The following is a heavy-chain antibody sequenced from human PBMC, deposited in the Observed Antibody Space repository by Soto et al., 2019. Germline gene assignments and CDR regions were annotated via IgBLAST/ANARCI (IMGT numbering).Heavy chain of an antibody. V-gene: IGHV3-33*01. J-gene: IGHJ2*01. CDR3: ARDSIYEHWYFDL. CDR1: GFTFSSYG. D-gene: IGHD3-3*01. Sequence: QVQLVESGGGVVQPGRSLRLSCAASGFTFSSYGIHWVRQAPGKGLEWVAVIWYDGSNKYYADSVKGRFTISRDNSKNTLYLQMNSLRAEDTAVYYCARDSIYEHWYFDLWGRGTLVTVSS. CDR2: IWYDGSNK.